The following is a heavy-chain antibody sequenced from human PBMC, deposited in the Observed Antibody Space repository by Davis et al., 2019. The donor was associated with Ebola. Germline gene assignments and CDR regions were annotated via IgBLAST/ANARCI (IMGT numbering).Heavy chain of an antibody. CDR3: AKDKNYDFWSGYPHDAFNI. V-gene: IGHV3-7*03. CDR1: GFTFSKYW. Sequence: PGGSLRLSCAASGFTFSKYWMNWVRQAPGKGLEWVANIKQDGSEKYYVDSVKGRFTISRDNSKNTLYLQMNSLRAEDTAIYYCAKDKNYDFWSGYPHDAFNIWGQGTMVTVSS. J-gene: IGHJ3*02. CDR2: IKQDGSEK. D-gene: IGHD3-3*01.